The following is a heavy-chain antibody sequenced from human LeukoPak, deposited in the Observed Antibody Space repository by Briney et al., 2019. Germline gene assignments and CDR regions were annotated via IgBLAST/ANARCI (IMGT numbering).Heavy chain of an antibody. J-gene: IGHJ4*02. CDR2: INHSGST. Sequence: PSETLSLTCAVYGGSFSGYYWSWIRQPPGKGLEWIGEINHSGSTNYNPSLKSRVTISVDTSKNQFSLKLSSVTVADTAVYSCARHSSSWYYFDYWGQGTLVTVSS. CDR3: ARHSSSWYYFDY. CDR1: GGSFSGYY. V-gene: IGHV4-34*01. D-gene: IGHD6-13*01.